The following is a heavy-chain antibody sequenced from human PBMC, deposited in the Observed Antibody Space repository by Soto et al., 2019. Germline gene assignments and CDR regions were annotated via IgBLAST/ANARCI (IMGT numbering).Heavy chain of an antibody. CDR3: VKDSRDSMVRGVIIPPGY. Sequence: GGSLRLSCAASGFTFHNYARSWVRQAPGKGLEWVSAISGSGDSTYYADSVRGRFTISRDNSMNTLYLQMNSLRAEDTALYYCVKDSRDSMVRGVIIPPGYWGQGTLVTSPQ. CDR1: GFTFHNYA. V-gene: IGHV3-23*01. CDR2: ISGSGDST. J-gene: IGHJ4*02. D-gene: IGHD3-10*01.